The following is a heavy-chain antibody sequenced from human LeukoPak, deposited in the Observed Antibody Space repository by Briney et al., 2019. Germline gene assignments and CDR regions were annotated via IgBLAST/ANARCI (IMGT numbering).Heavy chain of an antibody. CDR3: ARSELLWFGELLYYFDY. J-gene: IGHJ4*02. V-gene: IGHV3-23*01. CDR2: ISNNGGYT. D-gene: IGHD3-10*01. CDR1: GFTFSSSA. Sequence: GGSLRLSCAASGFTFSSSAMSWVRQAPGKGLEWVSAISNNGGYTYYADSVQGRFTISRDNSKSTLCLQMNSLRAEDTAVYYCARSELLWFGELLYYFDYWGQGTLVTVSS.